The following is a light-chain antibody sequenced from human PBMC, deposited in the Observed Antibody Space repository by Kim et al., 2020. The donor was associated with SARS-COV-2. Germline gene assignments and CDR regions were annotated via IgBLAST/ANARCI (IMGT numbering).Light chain of an antibody. CDR3: QQYHSYSVP. CDR2: DAS. Sequence: DIQMTQSPSTLSASVGDRVTITCRASQSISSWLAWYQQKPGKAPKLLIYDASSLESGVPSRFSGSGSGTEFTLTISSLQPDDFATYYCQQYHSYSVPFCPGSKVDIK. V-gene: IGKV1-5*01. J-gene: IGKJ1*01. CDR1: QSISSW.